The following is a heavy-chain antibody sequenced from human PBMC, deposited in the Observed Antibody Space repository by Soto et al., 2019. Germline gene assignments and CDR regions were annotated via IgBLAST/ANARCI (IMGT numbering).Heavy chain of an antibody. Sequence: ASVKVSCKASGGTFNNYVINWVRQAPGQGLEWMGGIIPIFGTANYAQKFQGRVTITADKSTSTAYMELNSLRSEDTAVYYCAGRCDSTSCLAHFDYWGQGTLVTVSS. D-gene: IGHD2-2*01. CDR2: IIPIFGTA. J-gene: IGHJ4*02. CDR1: GGTFNNYV. V-gene: IGHV1-69*06. CDR3: AGRCDSTSCLAHFDY.